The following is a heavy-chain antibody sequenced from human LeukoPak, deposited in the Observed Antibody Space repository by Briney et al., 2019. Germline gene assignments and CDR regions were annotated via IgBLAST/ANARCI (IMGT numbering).Heavy chain of an antibody. J-gene: IGHJ6*03. CDR2: IIPIFGTA. CDR3: ARVPYYDFWSGYWGLSYYYYMDV. D-gene: IGHD3-3*01. Sequence: ASVKVSCKASGGTFSSYAISWVRQAPGQGLEWMGGIIPIFGTANYAQKFQGRVTITTDESTSTAYMELSSLRSEDTAVYYCARVPYYDFWSGYWGLSYYYYMDVWGKGTTVTVSS. CDR1: GGTFSSYA. V-gene: IGHV1-69*05.